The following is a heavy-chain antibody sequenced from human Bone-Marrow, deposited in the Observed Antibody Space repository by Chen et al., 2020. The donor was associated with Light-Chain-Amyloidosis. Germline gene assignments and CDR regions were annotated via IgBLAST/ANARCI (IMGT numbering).Heavy chain of an antibody. Sequence: QVQLQESGPGLVKPSQTLSLTCTVSGGSISSGGYYWSWIRQHPGKGLEWIGYIYYSGSTYYNPSLKSRVTISVDTSKNQFSLKLSSVTAADTAVYYCARELECSGGSCYQEGYGMDVWGQGTTVTVSS. J-gene: IGHJ6*02. V-gene: IGHV4-31*03. D-gene: IGHD2-15*01. CDR2: IYYSGST. CDR3: ARELECSGGSCYQEGYGMDV. CDR1: GGSISSGGYY.